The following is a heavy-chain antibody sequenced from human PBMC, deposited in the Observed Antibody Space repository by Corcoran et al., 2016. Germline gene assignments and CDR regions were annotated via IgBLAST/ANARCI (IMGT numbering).Heavy chain of an antibody. J-gene: IGHJ4*02. V-gene: IGHV3-20*01. Sequence: EVQLVESGGGVVRPGGSLRLSCAASGFTFDDYGMSWVRQAPGKGLEWVSGINWIGGSTGYADSVKGRFTISRDNAKNSLYLQMNSLRAEETALSHCARGGDYYYDSSGYYYHTYYFDYRGQGSLVTVSS. D-gene: IGHD3-22*01. CDR3: ARGGDYYYDSSGYYYHTYYFDY. CDR1: GFTFDDYG. CDR2: INWIGGST.